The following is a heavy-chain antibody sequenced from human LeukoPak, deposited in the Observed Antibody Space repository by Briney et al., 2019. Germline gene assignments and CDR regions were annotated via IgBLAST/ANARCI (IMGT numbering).Heavy chain of an antibody. CDR1: GFTFSSYA. Sequence: GGSLRLSCAASGFTFSSYAMSWVRQAPGKGLEWVSAISGSGGSTYYADSVKGRFTTSRDNSKNTLYLQMNSLRAGDTAVYYCAKSSYYDSSGFYREYYFDYWGQGTLVPVSS. CDR2: ISGSGGST. V-gene: IGHV3-23*01. J-gene: IGHJ4*02. D-gene: IGHD3-22*01. CDR3: AKSSYYDSSGFYREYYFDY.